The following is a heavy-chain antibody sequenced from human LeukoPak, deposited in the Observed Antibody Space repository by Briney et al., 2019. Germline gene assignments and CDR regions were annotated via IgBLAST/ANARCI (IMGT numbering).Heavy chain of an antibody. Sequence: SETLSLTCTVSGGSISSYYWSWIRQPPGKGLEWIGYIYYSGSTNYNPSLKSRVTISVDTSKNQFSLKLSSVTAADTAVYYCARNEEGLDYFNWFDPWGQGTLVTVSS. CDR2: IYYSGST. D-gene: IGHD2/OR15-2a*01. V-gene: IGHV4-59*01. CDR1: GGSISSYY. CDR3: ARNEEGLDYFNWFDP. J-gene: IGHJ5*02.